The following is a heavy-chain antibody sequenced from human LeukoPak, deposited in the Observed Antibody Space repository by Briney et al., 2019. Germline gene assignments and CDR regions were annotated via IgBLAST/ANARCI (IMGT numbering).Heavy chain of an antibody. V-gene: IGHV3-23*01. J-gene: IGHJ4*02. CDR1: GFTFSSYS. CDR3: AKMVSGWAFDY. Sequence: GGSLRLSCAASGFTFSSYSMNWVRQAPGKGLEWVSLISGDGGSTYYADSVKGRFTISRDNSKNTLYLQMNSLRAEDTAVYYCAKMVSGWAFDYWGQGTLVTVSS. D-gene: IGHD6-19*01. CDR2: ISGDGGST.